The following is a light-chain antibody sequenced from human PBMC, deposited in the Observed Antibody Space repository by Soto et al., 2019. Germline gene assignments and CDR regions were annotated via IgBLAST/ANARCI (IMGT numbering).Light chain of an antibody. CDR2: ASY. Sequence: QSVLTQAPSVSGAPGQRVTISCTGSSSNIGAGYDVHWYQRLPGTAPKLLIYASYNRPSGVPDRFSGSKSGTSASLAITGLQAEDEADYYCQSYDSSLSIAVFGGETKLTVL. CDR3: QSYDSSLSIAV. CDR1: SSNIGAGYD. J-gene: IGLJ2*01. V-gene: IGLV1-40*01.